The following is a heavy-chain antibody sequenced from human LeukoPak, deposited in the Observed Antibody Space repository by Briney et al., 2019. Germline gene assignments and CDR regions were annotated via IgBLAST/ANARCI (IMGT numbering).Heavy chain of an antibody. J-gene: IGHJ4*02. CDR2: ISSSSSYL. CDR3: ARTYYYGSGSFPPDYFDY. Sequence: PGGSLRLSCAASGFTFSSYSMNWVRQAPGKGLEWVSSISSSSSYLYYADSVRGRFTISRDNAKNSLYLQMNSLRAEDTAVYYCARTYYYGSGSFPPDYFDYWGRGTLVTVSS. D-gene: IGHD3-10*01. V-gene: IGHV3-21*01. CDR1: GFTFSSYS.